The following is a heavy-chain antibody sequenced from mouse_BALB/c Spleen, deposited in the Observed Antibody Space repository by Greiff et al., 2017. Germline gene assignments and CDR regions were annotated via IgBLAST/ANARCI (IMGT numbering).Heavy chain of an antibody. CDR2: ISNLAYSI. V-gene: IGHV5-15*02. J-gene: IGHJ2*01. Sequence: EVQGVESGGGLVQPGGSRKLSCAASGFTFSDYGMAWVRQAPGKGPEWVAFISNLAYSIYYADTVTGRFTISRENAKNTLYLEMSSLRSEDTAMYYCARDRTYGYDEGDFDYWGQGTTLTVSS. D-gene: IGHD2-2*01. CDR1: GFTFSDYG. CDR3: ARDRTYGYDEGDFDY.